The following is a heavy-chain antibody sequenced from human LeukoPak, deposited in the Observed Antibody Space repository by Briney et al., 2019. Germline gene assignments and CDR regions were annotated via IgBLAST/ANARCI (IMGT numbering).Heavy chain of an antibody. D-gene: IGHD3-3*01. J-gene: IGHJ4*02. CDR1: GGSISSGDYY. V-gene: IGHV4-30-4*01. Sequence: PSQTLSLTCTVSGGSISSGDYYWSWIRQPPGKGLEWIGYIYYSGSTYHNPSLKSRVTISVDTSKNQFSLKLSSVTAADTAVYYCARGGGTIFGVVFFDYWGQGTLVTVSS. CDR2: IYYSGST. CDR3: ARGGGTIFGVVFFDY.